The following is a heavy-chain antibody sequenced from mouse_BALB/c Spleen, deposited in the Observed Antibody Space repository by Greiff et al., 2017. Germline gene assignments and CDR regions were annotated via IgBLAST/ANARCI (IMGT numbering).Heavy chain of an antibody. J-gene: IGHJ4*01. V-gene: IGHV5-17*02. Sequence: EVQVVESGGGLVQPGGSRKLSCAASGFTFSSFGMHWVRQAPEKGLEWVAYISSGSSTIYYADTVKGRFTISRDNPKNTLFLQMTSLRSEDTAMYYCARLGNYDAMDYWGQGTSVTVSS. CDR2: ISSGSSTI. CDR3: ARLGNYDAMDY. D-gene: IGHD2-1*01. CDR1: GFTFSSFG.